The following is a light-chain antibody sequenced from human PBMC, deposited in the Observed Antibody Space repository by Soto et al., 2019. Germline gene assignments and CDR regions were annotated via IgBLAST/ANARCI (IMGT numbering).Light chain of an antibody. J-gene: IGKJ5*01. CDR2: GAS. V-gene: IGKV3-20*01. Sequence: EIVLTQSPATLSVSPGERATLSCRASQSVSSYLAWYQQKPGQAPRLLIYGASSRATGIPDRFSGSGSGTDFTLTISRLEPEDFAVYYCQQYDSSSITFGQGTRWRL. CDR1: QSVSSY. CDR3: QQYDSSSIT.